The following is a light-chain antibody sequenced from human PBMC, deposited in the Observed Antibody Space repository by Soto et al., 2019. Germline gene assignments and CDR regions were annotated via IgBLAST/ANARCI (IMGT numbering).Light chain of an antibody. CDR2: EGS. Sequence: LTQPASVSGSPGQSITISCTGTSSDVGSYNLVSWFQQHPGKAPKLMIYEGSKRPSGVSNRFSGSKSGNTASLTISGLQAEDEAEYYCCSYAGSSTYVFGTGTKVTVL. V-gene: IGLV2-23*01. CDR1: SSDVGSYNL. CDR3: CSYAGSSTYV. J-gene: IGLJ1*01.